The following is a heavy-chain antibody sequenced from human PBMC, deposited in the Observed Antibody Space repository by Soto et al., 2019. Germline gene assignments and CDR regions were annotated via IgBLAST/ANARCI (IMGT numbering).Heavy chain of an antibody. Sequence: GESLKISCKGSGYSFASHWVAWVGQMPEKGLEWIGTIYPGDSDTKYSSAFRGHVTISADTSVSTAYLQWRSLEATDSAIYYCARYSGSYWHYLDFWGQGTLVTVYS. V-gene: IGHV5-51*01. J-gene: IGHJ4*02. CDR3: ARYSGSYWHYLDF. CDR2: IYPGDSDT. CDR1: GYSFASHW. D-gene: IGHD1-26*01.